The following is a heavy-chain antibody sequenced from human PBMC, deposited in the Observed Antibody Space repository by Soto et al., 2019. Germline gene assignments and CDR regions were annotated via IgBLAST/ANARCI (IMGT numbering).Heavy chain of an antibody. CDR2: INPSGGST. CDR3: ARDGADCTNGVCYRDYYYMDV. Sequence: GASVKVSCKASGYTFTSYYMHWVRQAPGQGLEWVGIINPSGGSTTYAQKFQGRVTMTRDTSTSTVYMELSSLRSEDTAVYYCARDGADCTNGVCYRDYYYMDVWGKGTTVTVSS. J-gene: IGHJ6*03. V-gene: IGHV1-46*03. CDR1: GYTFTSYY. D-gene: IGHD2-8*01.